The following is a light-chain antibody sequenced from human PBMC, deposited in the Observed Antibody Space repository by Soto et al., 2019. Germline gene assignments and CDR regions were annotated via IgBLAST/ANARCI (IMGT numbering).Light chain of an antibody. J-gene: IGLJ2*01. V-gene: IGLV7-46*01. CDR1: TGPVTSRHY. CDR3: FLSYRGGVT. CDR2: DTS. Sequence: QAVVTQEPSLTVSPGGTVILTCGSSTGPVTSRHYPYWFQQKPGQAPRTLIYDTSNTHSWTPARFSGSLLGGKAALILSGAQPEYEADYYCFLSYRGGVTFGGGTKLNVL.